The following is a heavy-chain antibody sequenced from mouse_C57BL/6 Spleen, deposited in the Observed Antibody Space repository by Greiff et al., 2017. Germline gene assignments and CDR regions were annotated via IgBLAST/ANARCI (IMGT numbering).Heavy chain of an antibody. CDR3: ARGNSYDGNYFDY. CDR1: GYTFTSYW. J-gene: IGHJ2*01. CDR2: IHPNSGST. Sequence: QVQLKQPGAELVKPGASVKLSCKASGYTFTSYWMHWVKQRPGQGLEWIGMIHPNSGSTNYNEKFKSKATLTVDKSSSTAYMQLSSLTSEDSAVYCCARGNSYDGNYFDYWGQGTTLTVSS. D-gene: IGHD2-10*01. V-gene: IGHV1-64*01.